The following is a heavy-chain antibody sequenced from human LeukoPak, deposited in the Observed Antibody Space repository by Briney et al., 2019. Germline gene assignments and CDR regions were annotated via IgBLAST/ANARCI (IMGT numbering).Heavy chain of an antibody. Sequence: GGSLRLSCAASDFTVSSNSMSWVRQAPGKGLEWVSVTYSSGSTYYADSVKGRFTISRDNSKNTLYLQMNSLRAEDTAVYYCARGRRDGYNSDCWGQGTLVTVSS. J-gene: IGHJ4*02. V-gene: IGHV3-53*01. CDR1: DFTVSSNS. D-gene: IGHD5-24*01. CDR2: TYSSGST. CDR3: ARGRRDGYNSDC.